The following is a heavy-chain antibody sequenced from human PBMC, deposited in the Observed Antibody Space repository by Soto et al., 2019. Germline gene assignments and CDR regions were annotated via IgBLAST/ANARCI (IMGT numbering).Heavy chain of an antibody. CDR3: ARWWSGSRKGFDP. V-gene: IGHV4-31*01. D-gene: IGHD3-3*01. CDR2: IYYSGST. CDR1: GGSIRSGDYY. J-gene: IGHJ5*02. Sequence: QVQLQESGPGLVKPSQTLSLTCTVSGGSIRSGDYYWSWIRQNPGKGLAWIGYIYYSGSTYYNPPIKSLVTKSVDTYKNLFPLKLSTVTAPDTAVYYCARWWSGSRKGFDPWGQGTLVTVSS.